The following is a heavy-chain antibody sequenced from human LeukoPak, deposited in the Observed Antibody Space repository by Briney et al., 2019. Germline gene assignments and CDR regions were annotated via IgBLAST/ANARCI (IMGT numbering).Heavy chain of an antibody. CDR2: IYTSGST. D-gene: IGHD1-26*01. J-gene: IGHJ1*01. CDR1: GRSISSYY. V-gene: IGHV4-4*07. Sequence: SETLSLTCTVSGRSISSYYWSWIRQPAGKGLEWIGRIYTSGSTNYNPSLKSRVTMSVDTSKNQFSLKLSSVTAADTAVYYCARDSGSYYRAEYFQHWGQGTLVTVSS. CDR3: ARDSGSYYRAEYFQH.